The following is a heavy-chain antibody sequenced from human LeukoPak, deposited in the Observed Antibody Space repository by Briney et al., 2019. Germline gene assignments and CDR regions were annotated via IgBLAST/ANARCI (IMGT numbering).Heavy chain of an antibody. V-gene: IGHV1-69*05. CDR1: GGTFSSYA. CDR3: ARDHIEAGYYDYYMDV. Sequence: SVKVSCKASGGTFSSYAISWVRQAPGQGLEWMGGIIPIFGTANYAQKFQGRVTITTDESTSTAYMELGSLRSEDTAVYYCARDHIEAGYYDYYMDVWGKGTTVTVSS. J-gene: IGHJ6*03. CDR2: IIPIFGTA. D-gene: IGHD2-21*01.